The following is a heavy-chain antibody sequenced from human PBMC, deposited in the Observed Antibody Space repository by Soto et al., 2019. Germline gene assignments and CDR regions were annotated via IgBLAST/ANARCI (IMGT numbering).Heavy chain of an antibody. Sequence: SETLRLTCTVSGGSISSYYWSWIRQPPGKGLEWIGYIYYSGSTNYNPSLKSRVTISVDTSKNQFSLKLSSVTAADTAVYYCSRHLKADLDYDAFDIWGQGTMVTVSS. CDR3: SRHLKADLDYDAFDI. D-gene: IGHD4-17*01. J-gene: IGHJ3*02. CDR2: IYYSGST. V-gene: IGHV4-59*08. CDR1: GGSISSYY.